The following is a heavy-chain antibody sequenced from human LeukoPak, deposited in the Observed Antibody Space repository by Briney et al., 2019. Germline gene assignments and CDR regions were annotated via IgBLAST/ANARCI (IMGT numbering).Heavy chain of an antibody. Sequence: PGRTLRLSCAASRLTFSSLGTHWARHPPSKGLEWVAFIRYDGSHKHYTDSAKGRFTISRDNSKNTLYLQRNRLGAEDTAVYYCAKDRFGWGFDYWGQGTLVTVSS. J-gene: IGHJ4*02. CDR2: IRYDGSHK. CDR1: RLTFSSLG. CDR3: AKDRFGWGFDY. V-gene: IGHV3-30*02. D-gene: IGHD3-16*01.